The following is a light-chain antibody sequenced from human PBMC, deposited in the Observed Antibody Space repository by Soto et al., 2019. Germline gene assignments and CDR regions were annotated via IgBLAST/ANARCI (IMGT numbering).Light chain of an antibody. CDR2: RAS. Sequence: EIVLTQSPGTLSLSPGERATLSCRASQSVSSIYLAWYQQKPGQAPRLLIYRASSRATGIPDRFSGSGSGTHFTRTISSLEPEDFAVYYCKQYGGSPPYTFGQGTKLEIK. J-gene: IGKJ2*01. CDR1: QSVSSIY. CDR3: KQYGGSPPYT. V-gene: IGKV3-20*01.